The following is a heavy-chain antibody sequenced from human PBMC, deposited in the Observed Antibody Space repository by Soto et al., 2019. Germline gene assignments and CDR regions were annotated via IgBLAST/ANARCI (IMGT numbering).Heavy chain of an antibody. CDR3: ARDRRVDYVYDAFDM. CDR1: GFTFSSYA. J-gene: IGHJ3*02. V-gene: IGHV3-23*01. Sequence: EVPLLESGGGLVQPGGSLRLSCAASGFTFSSYAMSWVRQAPGKGQEWVSVISGSDTKTYYADSVKGRFTISRDNSRNTLFLQMDSLRAEDTAVYYCARDRRVDYVYDAFDMWGQGTVVTVSS. CDR2: ISGSDTKT. D-gene: IGHD4-17*01.